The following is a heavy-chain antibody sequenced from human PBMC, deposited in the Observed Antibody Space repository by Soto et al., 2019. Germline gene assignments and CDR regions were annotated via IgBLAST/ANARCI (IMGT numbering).Heavy chain of an antibody. CDR1: GFTFINYA. CDR3: AKATTNGGWFNPFDS. Sequence: GGSLRLSCAASGFTFINYAMNWVRQARGKGLEWVSGLSGSGTSTYYADSVKGRFTISRDNSRDTLFLQMNSLTAEDTAVYYCAKATTNGGWFNPFDSWGQGALVTVSS. D-gene: IGHD6-19*01. CDR2: LSGSGTST. V-gene: IGHV3-23*01. J-gene: IGHJ4*02.